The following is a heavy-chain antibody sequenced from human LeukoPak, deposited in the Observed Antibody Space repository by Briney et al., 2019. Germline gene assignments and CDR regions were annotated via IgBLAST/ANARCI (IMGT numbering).Heavy chain of an antibody. D-gene: IGHD1-14*01. CDR2: INSNTGGT. CDR1: GYSFTGYY. CDR3: ARDKGIEPLDY. V-gene: IGHV1-2*02. Sequence: ASVKVSCKASGYSFTGYYMHWVRQAPGQGLEWMGWINSNTGGTYYPQTFQGRVTMTRDTSISTVFMELSRLRSDDTAMYYCARDKGIEPLDYWGQGTMVTVSS. J-gene: IGHJ3*01.